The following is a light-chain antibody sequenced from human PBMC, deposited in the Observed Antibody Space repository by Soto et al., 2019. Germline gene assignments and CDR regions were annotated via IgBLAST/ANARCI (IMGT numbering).Light chain of an antibody. CDR3: QQLRMYPST. Sequence: PSSLSAAVGDRVTITCRASQVIRNDLGWYQQKPGKAPKLLIYAASSLQSGVPSRFSGSGSGTDFALTITSLQAEDFATYYCQQLRMYPSTFGGGTKVDI. J-gene: IGKJ4*01. V-gene: IGKV1-6*01. CDR1: QVIRND. CDR2: AAS.